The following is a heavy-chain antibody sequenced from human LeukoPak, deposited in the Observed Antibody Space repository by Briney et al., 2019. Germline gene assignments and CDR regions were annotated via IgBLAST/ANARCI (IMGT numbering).Heavy chain of an antibody. D-gene: IGHD3-3*01. J-gene: IGHJ5*02. Sequence: PGGSLRLSCAASGFTFSSYGMHWVRQAPGKGLEWVAVISYDGSNKYYADSVKGRFTISRDNSKNTLYLQMNSLRAEDTAVYYCAKSHSTIFGVVIPLNWFDPWGQGTLVTVSS. V-gene: IGHV3-30*18. CDR3: AKSHSTIFGVVIPLNWFDP. CDR1: GFTFSSYG. CDR2: ISYDGSNK.